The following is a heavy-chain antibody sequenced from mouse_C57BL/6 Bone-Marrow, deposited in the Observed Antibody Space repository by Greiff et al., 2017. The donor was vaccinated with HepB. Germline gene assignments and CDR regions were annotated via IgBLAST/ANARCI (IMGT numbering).Heavy chain of an antibody. CDR3: ARYPSLITTVGGDY. J-gene: IGHJ2*01. V-gene: IGHV1-64*01. Sequence: QVQLQQPGAELVKPGASVKLSCKASGYTFTSYWMHWVKQRPGQGLEWIGMIHPNSGSTNYNEKFKSKATLTVDKSSSTAYMQLSSLTSEDSAVYYCARYPSLITTVGGDYWGQGTTLTVSS. CDR1: GYTFTSYW. CDR2: IHPNSGST. D-gene: IGHD1-1*01.